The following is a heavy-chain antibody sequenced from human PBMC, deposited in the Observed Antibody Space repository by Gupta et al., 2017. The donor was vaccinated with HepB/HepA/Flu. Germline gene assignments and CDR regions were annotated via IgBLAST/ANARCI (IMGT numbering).Heavy chain of an antibody. Sequence: EVQLLESGGGLVQPGGSLRLSCAASGFTFSNHAMNWVRQAPGKGLEWVSGISGSGGSTYYADSLKGRFTISRDNAKNTLYLQMNSLRVEDTAVYSCAKAYDFWSGSTAQNYFDNWGQGTRVTVSS. J-gene: IGHJ4*02. V-gene: IGHV3-23*01. D-gene: IGHD3-3*01. CDR1: GFTFSNHA. CDR3: AKAYDFWSGSTAQNYFDN. CDR2: ISGSGGST.